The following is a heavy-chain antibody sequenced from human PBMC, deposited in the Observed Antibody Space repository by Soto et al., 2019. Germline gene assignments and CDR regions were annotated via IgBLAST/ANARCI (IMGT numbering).Heavy chain of an antibody. Sequence: VGSLRLSCAASGFTFSSYEMNWVRQAPGKGLEWVSYISSSGSTIYYADSVKGRFTISRDNAKNSLYLQMNSLRAEDTAVYYCARDGMTIFGVVYYYYGMDVWGQGTTVTVSS. CDR3: ARDGMTIFGVVYYYYGMDV. CDR1: GFTFSSYE. J-gene: IGHJ6*02. V-gene: IGHV3-48*03. D-gene: IGHD3-3*01. CDR2: ISSSGSTI.